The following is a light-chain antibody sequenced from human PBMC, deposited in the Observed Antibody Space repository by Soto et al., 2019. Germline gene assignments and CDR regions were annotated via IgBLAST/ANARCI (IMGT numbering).Light chain of an antibody. V-gene: IGKV3-15*01. CDR2: GAS. Sequence: ETGMTQSPVTLSVSPGERVTLSCRASQSVRSHLAWYQQKPGQAPRLLIFGASTRATGIPARFSGSGSGTELTLTISSLRSEDFVVYYCQQYNNWPRTFAQGTKVEI. CDR3: QQYNNWPRT. CDR1: QSVRSH. J-gene: IGKJ1*01.